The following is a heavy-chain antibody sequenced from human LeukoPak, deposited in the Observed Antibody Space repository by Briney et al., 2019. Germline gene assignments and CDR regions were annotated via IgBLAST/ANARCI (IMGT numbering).Heavy chain of an antibody. D-gene: IGHD4-17*01. CDR3: AILGDPRGYYFDY. CDR2: LDPEDGET. J-gene: IGHJ4*02. V-gene: IGHV1-24*01. CDR1: GYTLTELS. Sequence: ASVKVSCKVLGYTLTELSMHWVRQAPGKGLEWMGGLDPEDGETIYAQKFQGRVTMTRDTSTSTVYMELSSLRSEDTAVYYCAILGDPRGYYFDYWGQGTLATVSS.